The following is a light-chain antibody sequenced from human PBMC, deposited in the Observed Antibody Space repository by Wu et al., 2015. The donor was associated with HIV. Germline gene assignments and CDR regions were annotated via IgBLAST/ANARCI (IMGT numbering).Light chain of an antibody. CDR1: QSIKSW. CDR2: KAS. CDR3: QEYNNYSGVT. Sequence: DIQMTQSPPTLSASVGDRVTITCRASQSIKSWLAWYQQKPGKAPKLLIYKASTLKSGVPSRFSASGSGTEFTLTISSLQPDDLATYYCQEYNNYSGVTFGGGTKVEI. V-gene: IGKV1-5*03. J-gene: IGKJ4*01.